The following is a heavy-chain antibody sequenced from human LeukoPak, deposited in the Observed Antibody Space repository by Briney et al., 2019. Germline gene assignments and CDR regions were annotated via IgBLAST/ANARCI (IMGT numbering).Heavy chain of an antibody. Sequence: SETLSLTCTVSGGSISSYYWSWIRQPPGKGLEWIGYIHYSGSTNYNPSLKSRVTISVDTSKNQFSLKLSSVTAADTAVCYCARHNTGVFGVVSPIDYWGQGTLVTVSS. D-gene: IGHD3-3*01. CDR1: GGSISSYY. V-gene: IGHV4-59*08. CDR3: ARHNTGVFGVVSPIDY. J-gene: IGHJ4*02. CDR2: IHYSGST.